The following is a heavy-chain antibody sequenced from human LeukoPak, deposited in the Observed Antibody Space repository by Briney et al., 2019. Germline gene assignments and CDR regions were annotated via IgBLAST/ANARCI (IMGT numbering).Heavy chain of an antibody. J-gene: IGHJ3*02. V-gene: IGHV4-59*10. CDR1: GGSFSGYY. D-gene: IGHD1-26*01. CDR2: IYTSGST. CDR3: ASGWELYAFDI. Sequence: SETLSLTCAVYGGSFSGYYWSWIRQPAGKGLEWIGRIYTSGSTNYNPSLKSRVTMSVDTSKNQFSLKLSSVTAADTAVYYCASGWELYAFDIWGQGTMVTVSS.